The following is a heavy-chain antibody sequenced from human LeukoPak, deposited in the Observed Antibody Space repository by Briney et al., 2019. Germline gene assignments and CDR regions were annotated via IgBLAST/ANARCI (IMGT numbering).Heavy chain of an antibody. V-gene: IGHV4-59*01. CDR3: ARDGYGGVDS. J-gene: IGHJ4*02. Sequence: SETLSLTCTVSGDSITTYYWSWIRQPPGTGLEWIGYIYHSGSTKYNPSLKSRVTISVDTSKNQFSLKLSSVTAADTAVYYCARDGYGGVDSWGQGTLVTVSS. CDR2: IYHSGST. CDR1: GDSITTYY. D-gene: IGHD3-10*01.